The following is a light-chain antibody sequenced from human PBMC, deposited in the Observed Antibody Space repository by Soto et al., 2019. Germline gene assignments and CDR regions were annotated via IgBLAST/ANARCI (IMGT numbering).Light chain of an antibody. CDR1: QSVNSN. V-gene: IGKV3-15*01. CDR3: QQYASWPCT. CDR2: GAS. Sequence: ETVMTQSQATMSLSPGERATLSGRASQSVNSNLAWYQQESGQPPKLLVFGASTRDTGVPARFSGSGSGTEFTLTISDLQYEDFAVYYCQQYASWPCTFGEGTKVEI. J-gene: IGKJ4*01.